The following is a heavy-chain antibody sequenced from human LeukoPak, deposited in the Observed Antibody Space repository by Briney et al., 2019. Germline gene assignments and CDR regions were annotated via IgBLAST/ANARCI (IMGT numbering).Heavy chain of an antibody. D-gene: IGHD2-2*01. CDR2: ISYDGSNK. CDR1: GFTFSSYA. J-gene: IGHJ5*02. V-gene: IGHV3-30-3*01. CDR3: ARDWIVVVPAAFLLDP. Sequence: GGSLRLSCAASGFTFSSYAMHWVRQAPGKGLEWVAVISYDGSNKYYADSVKGRFTISRDNSKNTLYLQMNSLRAEDTAVYYCARDWIVVVPAAFLLDPWGQGTLVTVSS.